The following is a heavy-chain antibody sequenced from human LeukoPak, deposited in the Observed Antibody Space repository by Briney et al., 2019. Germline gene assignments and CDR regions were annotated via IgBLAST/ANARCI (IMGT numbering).Heavy chain of an antibody. CDR2: IYYSGST. CDR1: GGSFSGYY. CDR3: ARGSESGYSPIDY. D-gene: IGHD5-12*01. Sequence: PSETLSLTCAVYGGSFSGYYWSWIRQPPGKGLEWIGYIYYSGSTYYNPSLKSRVTISVDTSKNQFSLKLSSVTAADTAVYYCARGSESGYSPIDYWGQGTLVTVSS. J-gene: IGHJ4*02. V-gene: IGHV4-30-4*08.